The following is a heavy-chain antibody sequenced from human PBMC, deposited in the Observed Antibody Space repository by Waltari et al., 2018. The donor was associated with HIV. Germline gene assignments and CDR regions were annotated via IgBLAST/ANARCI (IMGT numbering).Heavy chain of an antibody. V-gene: IGHV4-59*11. CDR1: SGSITSHY. CDR2: ISNSGIT. Sequence: QLQLQESGPGLVKPSETLSLTCTVSSGSITSHYWAWNRQSPGKGLEWIGHISNSGITKYNPSLKSRITISVDTSESQFSLKLTSVTAADTAIYYCAREPFYGSGSYYNDAFDVWGQGTQVTVS. J-gene: IGHJ3*01. D-gene: IGHD3-10*01. CDR3: AREPFYGSGSYYNDAFDV.